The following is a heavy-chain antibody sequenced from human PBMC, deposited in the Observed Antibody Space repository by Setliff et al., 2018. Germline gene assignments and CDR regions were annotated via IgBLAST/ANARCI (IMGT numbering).Heavy chain of an antibody. D-gene: IGHD1-26*01. CDR2: ISTDGSSI. J-gene: IGHJ5*02. CDR1: GFTFSTYW. V-gene: IGHV3-74*03. CDR3: ARVGSKPQLGWFDP. Sequence: PGGSLRLSCVTSGFTFSTYWMHWVRQAPGQGLVWVARISTDGSSITYADSVKGRFTISRDNARKTLYLQMNSLKAEDTAVYYCARVGSKPQLGWFDPWGKGTLVTVSS.